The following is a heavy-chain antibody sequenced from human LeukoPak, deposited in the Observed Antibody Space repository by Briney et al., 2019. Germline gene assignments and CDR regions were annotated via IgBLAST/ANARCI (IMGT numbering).Heavy chain of an antibody. D-gene: IGHD1-26*01. CDR3: ARLSVVGATNFDY. Sequence: PSETLSLTCTVSGGSISGDYWSWIRQPPGKGLEWIGYIYYSGSTTYKPSLKSRVTISVDTSKNQFSLKLSSVTAADTAVYNCARLSVVGATNFDYWGQGTLVTVSS. J-gene: IGHJ4*02. V-gene: IGHV4-59*08. CDR1: GGSISGDY. CDR2: IYYSGST.